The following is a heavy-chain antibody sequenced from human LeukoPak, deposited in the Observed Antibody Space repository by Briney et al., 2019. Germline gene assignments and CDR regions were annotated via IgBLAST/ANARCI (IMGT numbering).Heavy chain of an antibody. D-gene: IGHD4-17*01. J-gene: IGHJ4*02. V-gene: IGHV1-46*01. CDR3: ARGNPTNYRDSLYYFDY. CDR2: MNPSGGST. Sequence: ASVTVSCKASGYTFTTYYMHWVRQAPGQGLEWMGIMNPSGGSTNYAQNFQGRPTMTRDTSTSTVYMELSSLRSEDTAVYYCARGNPTNYRDSLYYFDYWGQGTLVTVSS. CDR1: GYTFTTYY.